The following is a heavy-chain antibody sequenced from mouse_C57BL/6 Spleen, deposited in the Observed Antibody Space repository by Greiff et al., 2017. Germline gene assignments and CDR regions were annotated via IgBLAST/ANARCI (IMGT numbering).Heavy chain of an antibody. CDR1: GYSITSGYY. V-gene: IGHV3-6*01. CDR2: ISYDGSN. J-gene: IGHJ2*01. CDR3: ARDYDVPFDY. D-gene: IGHD2-12*01. Sequence: EVHLVESGPGLVKPSQSLSLTCSVTGYSITSGYYWNWIRQFPGNKLEWMGYISYDGSNNYNPSLKNRISITRDTSKNQFFLKLNSVTTEDTATYYCARDYDVPFDYWGQGITLTVSS.